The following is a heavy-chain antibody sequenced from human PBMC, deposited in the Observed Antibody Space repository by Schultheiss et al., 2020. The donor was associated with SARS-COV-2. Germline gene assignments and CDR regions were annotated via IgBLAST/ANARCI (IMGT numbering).Heavy chain of an antibody. CDR2: IYTSGNT. V-gene: IGHV4-4*07. J-gene: IGHJ4*02. Sequence: SETLSLTCTVSGGSISSYYWNWIRQPAGQGLEWIGRIYTSGNTNYNPSLKSRVTMSVDTSKNQFSLKLSSVTAADTAVYYCATKRGRGYYYSSGSYSPFDYWGQGTLVTVSS. CDR3: ATKRGRGYYYSSGSYSPFDY. CDR1: GGSISSYY. D-gene: IGHD3-10*01.